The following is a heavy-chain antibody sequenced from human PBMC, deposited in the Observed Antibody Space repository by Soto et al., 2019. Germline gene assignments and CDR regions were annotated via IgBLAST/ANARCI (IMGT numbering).Heavy chain of an antibody. CDR3: AREFFFYGSGSSLPHDAFDI. J-gene: IGHJ3*02. V-gene: IGHV4-61*01. CDR1: GGSVSSGSYY. CDR2: IYYSGST. D-gene: IGHD3-10*01. Sequence: PSETLSLTCTVSGGSVSSGSYYWSWIRQPPGKGLEWIGYIYYSGSTNYNPSLKSRVTISVDTSKNQFSLKLSSVTAADTAVYYCAREFFFYGSGSSLPHDAFDIWGQGTMVTVSS.